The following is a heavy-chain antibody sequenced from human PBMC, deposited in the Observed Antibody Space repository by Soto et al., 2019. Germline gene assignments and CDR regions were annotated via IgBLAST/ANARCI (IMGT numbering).Heavy chain of an antibody. CDR2: ITSNGGHT. V-gene: IGHV3-64*01. D-gene: IGHD2-21*01. CDR1: GFTFSSYA. Sequence: GGSLRLSCAASGFTFSSYAMHWVRQAPGKGLEYVSAITSNGGHTDCASSVKGRFTISRDNSKNTLYLQMGSLRVEDMAVYYCARRIPFGYGMDVWGQGTSVTVSS. CDR3: ARRIPFGYGMDV. J-gene: IGHJ6*02.